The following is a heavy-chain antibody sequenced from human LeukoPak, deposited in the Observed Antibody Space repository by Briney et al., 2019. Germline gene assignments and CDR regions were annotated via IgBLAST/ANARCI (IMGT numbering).Heavy chain of an antibody. J-gene: IGHJ4*02. V-gene: IGHV3-49*04. D-gene: IGHD7-27*01. CDR1: GFTFGDYA. Sequence: PGGSLRLSCTASGFTFGDYAMSWVRQAPGKGLEWVGFIRSKAYGGTTEYAASVKGRFTISRDDSKSIAYLQMNSLKTEDTAVCYCTRSNWGRHYFDYWGQGTLVTVSS. CDR2: IRSKAYGGTT. CDR3: TRSNWGRHYFDY.